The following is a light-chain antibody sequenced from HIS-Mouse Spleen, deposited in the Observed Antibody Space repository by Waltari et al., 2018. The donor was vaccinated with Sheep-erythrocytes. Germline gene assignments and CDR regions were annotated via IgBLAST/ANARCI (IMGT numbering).Light chain of an antibody. J-gene: IGKJ2*01. V-gene: IGKV1-5*03. CDR2: KAS. CDR3: QQYNSYPMYT. Sequence: DIQMTQSPSTLSASVGERVTITCRASQSISSWLAWYQQKPGKAPKLLIYKASSLESGVPSRFSGSGSGTEFTLTISSLQPDEFATYYCQQYNSYPMYTFGQGTKLEIK. CDR1: QSISSW.